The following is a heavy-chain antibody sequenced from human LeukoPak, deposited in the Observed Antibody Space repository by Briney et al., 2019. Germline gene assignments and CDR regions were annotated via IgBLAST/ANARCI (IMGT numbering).Heavy chain of an antibody. V-gene: IGHV1-18*01. Sequence: GASVKVSCKASGYTFTSYDINWVRQATGQGLEWMGWISAYNGNTNYAQKLQDRVTMTTDTSTSTAYMELRSLRSDDTAVYYCARDPYYYDSSGYYPSYLLDYWGQGTLVTVSS. J-gene: IGHJ4*02. CDR1: GYTFTSYD. CDR3: ARDPYYYDSSGYYPSYLLDY. CDR2: ISAYNGNT. D-gene: IGHD3-22*01.